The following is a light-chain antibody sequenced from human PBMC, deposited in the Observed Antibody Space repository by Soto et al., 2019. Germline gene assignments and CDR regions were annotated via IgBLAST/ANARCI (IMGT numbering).Light chain of an antibody. CDR1: QSVSSD. CDR3: QQYNNWPRT. CDR2: GAS. V-gene: IGKV3-15*01. Sequence: EIVMTQSPATLSVSPGERATLSCRASQSVSSDVAWYQQKPGQAPRLLMYGASIMAPGIPGRFSGSGSGTEFTLTISSLQSEDFAVYYCQQYNNWPRTFGQGTKVEIK. J-gene: IGKJ1*01.